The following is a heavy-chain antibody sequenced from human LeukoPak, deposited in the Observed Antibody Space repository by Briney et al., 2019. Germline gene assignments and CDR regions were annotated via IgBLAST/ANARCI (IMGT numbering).Heavy chain of an antibody. CDR3: ATETIGRHYDY. J-gene: IGHJ4*02. V-gene: IGHV3-21*01. CDR2: IGSTGTDR. Sequence: GGSLRLSCAASGFSFSSSGINWVRQAPGKGLEWVLSIGSTGTDRYYADSVKGRFTISRDNAKNSLYLQMNSLRAEDTAVYYCATETIGRHYDYWGQGTLLTVSS. D-gene: IGHD1-14*01. CDR1: GFSFSSSG.